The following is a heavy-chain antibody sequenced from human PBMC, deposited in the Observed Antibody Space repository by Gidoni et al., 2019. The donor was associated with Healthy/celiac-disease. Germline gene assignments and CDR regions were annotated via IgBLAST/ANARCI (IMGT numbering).Heavy chain of an antibody. CDR1: GFTFTSSA. Sequence: MQLVQSGPEVTKPGTSVKVSCKASGFTFTSSAVQWVRQARGQRLEWIGWIVVGSVNTNYAQKFQERVTITRDMSTSTAYMELSSLRSEDTAVYYCAADPEDYYDSSGYYPDYWGQGTLVTVSS. CDR2: IVVGSVNT. J-gene: IGHJ4*02. CDR3: AADPEDYYDSSGYYPDY. D-gene: IGHD3-22*01. V-gene: IGHV1-58*01.